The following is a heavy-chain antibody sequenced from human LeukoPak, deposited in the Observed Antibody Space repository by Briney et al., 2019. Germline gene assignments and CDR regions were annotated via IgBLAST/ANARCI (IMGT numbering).Heavy chain of an antibody. CDR2: FDPEDGET. CDR3: ATSGIAAAGTERYFDY. CDR1: GYTLTELS. D-gene: IGHD6-13*01. Sequence: ASVKVSCKVSGYTLTELSMHWVRQAPGKGLEWMGGFDPEDGETIYAQKFQGRVTMTEDTSTDTAYMGLSSLRSEDTAVYYCATSGIAAAGTERYFDYWGQGTLVTVSS. J-gene: IGHJ4*02. V-gene: IGHV1-24*01.